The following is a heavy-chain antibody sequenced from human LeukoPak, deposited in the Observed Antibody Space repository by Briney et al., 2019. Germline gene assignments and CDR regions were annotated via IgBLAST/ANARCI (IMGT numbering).Heavy chain of an antibody. CDR3: ANAGGGYSYSYDRALDI. Sequence: GGSLRLSCAASGFTFSSYGMHWVRQMPGKGLECMGIIYPGDSNTRYSPSFQGQVTISADKSINTAYLQWSSLKASDTAMYYCANAGGGYSYSYDRALDIWGQGTMVTVSS. CDR2: IYPGDSNT. V-gene: IGHV5-51*01. CDR1: GFTFSSYG. D-gene: IGHD5-18*01. J-gene: IGHJ3*02.